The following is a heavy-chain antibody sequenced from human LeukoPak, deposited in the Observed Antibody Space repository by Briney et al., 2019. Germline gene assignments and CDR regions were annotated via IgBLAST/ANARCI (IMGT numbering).Heavy chain of an antibody. CDR2: FDPEDGET. CDR3: ATDQSRGYYYYMDV. CDR1: GYTLTELS. Sequence: ASVKVSCKVSGYTLTELSMHWVRQAPGKGLEWMGGFDPEDGETIYAQKFQGRVTMTEDTSTDTAYMELSSLRSEDTAVYYCATDQSRGYYYYMDVWGKGTTVTVSS. J-gene: IGHJ6*03. V-gene: IGHV1-24*01.